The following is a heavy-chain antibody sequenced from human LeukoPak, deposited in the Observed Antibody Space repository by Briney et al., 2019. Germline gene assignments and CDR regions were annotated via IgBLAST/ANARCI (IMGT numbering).Heavy chain of an antibody. Sequence: ASVQVSCKASGYTFTGHYMHWVRQAPGQGLEWMGWINSNSGDTNYAQKFQGRVTMTRDTSISTAYMELSRLRSDDTAVYYCAREPHYDLLTGYALGYLDLWGRGTLLTVSS. V-gene: IGHV1-2*02. CDR3: AREPHYDLLTGYALGYLDL. D-gene: IGHD3-9*01. CDR2: INSNSGDT. J-gene: IGHJ2*01. CDR1: GYTFTGHY.